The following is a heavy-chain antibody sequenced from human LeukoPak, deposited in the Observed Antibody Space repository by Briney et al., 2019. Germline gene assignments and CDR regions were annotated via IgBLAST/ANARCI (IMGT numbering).Heavy chain of an antibody. Sequence: SVKVSCKASGGTFSSYAISWVRQAPGQGLEWMGRNIPIFGTPNYAQKFQGRVTITQDESTSTAYMELSSMRFEDTAVYYCARDWSGSGSYYSPYYYYYYMDVWGKGTTVTVSS. V-gene: IGHV1-69*13. CDR1: GGTFSSYA. CDR3: ARDWSGSGSYYSPYYYYYYMDV. J-gene: IGHJ6*03. CDR2: NIPIFGTP. D-gene: IGHD3-10*01.